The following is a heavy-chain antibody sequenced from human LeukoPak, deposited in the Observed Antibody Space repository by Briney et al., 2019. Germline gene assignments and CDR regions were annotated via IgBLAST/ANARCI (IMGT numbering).Heavy chain of an antibody. J-gene: IGHJ4*02. V-gene: IGHV1-8*03. CDR2: MTPNSGNT. CDR3: ARGVDYVWGRPTPHFDY. D-gene: IGHD3-16*01. CDR1: AYTFTSYD. Sequence: ASVKVSCKASAYTFTSYDINWVRQAPGQGLEWMGWMTPNSGNTGYAQKFQGRVTITRNTSISTAYMELSSLRSEDTAVYYCARGVDYVWGRPTPHFDYWGQGTLVTVSS.